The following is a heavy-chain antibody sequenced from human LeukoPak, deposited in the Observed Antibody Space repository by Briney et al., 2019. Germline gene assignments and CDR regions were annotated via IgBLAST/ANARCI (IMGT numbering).Heavy chain of an antibody. CDR1: GLAFSASA. CDR3: AKDKPVLWFAGRAKYYFDY. CDR2: ISSSSSDI. D-gene: IGHD3-10*01. J-gene: IGHJ4*02. Sequence: GGSLRLSCAASGLAFSASAMNWVRQTPGKGLEWLSFISSSSSDIYYGDSVRGRFTISRDNSKNALYLQMNSLRAEDTAVYYCAKDKPVLWFAGRAKYYFDYWGQGTLVTVSS. V-gene: IGHV3-48*01.